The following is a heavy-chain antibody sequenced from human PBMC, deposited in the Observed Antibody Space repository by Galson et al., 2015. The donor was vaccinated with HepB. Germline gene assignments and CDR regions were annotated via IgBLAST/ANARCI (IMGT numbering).Heavy chain of an antibody. Sequence: QSGAEVKKPGESLNISCKTSGYIFRSYWIGWVRQMPGNGLEWMGMVFPRDADTRYSPSLQGQVTISADKSTATSYWQWSSLKASDTGIYYCARRRDDILTGYSYGLDAWGQGTTVIVSS. J-gene: IGHJ6*02. D-gene: IGHD3-9*01. CDR1: GYIFRSYW. V-gene: IGHV5-51*03. CDR2: VFPRDADT. CDR3: ARRRDDILTGYSYGLDA.